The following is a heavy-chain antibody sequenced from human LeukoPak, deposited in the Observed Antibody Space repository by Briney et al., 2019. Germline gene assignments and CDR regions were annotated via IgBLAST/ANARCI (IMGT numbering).Heavy chain of an antibody. CDR1: GYSFANYW. J-gene: IGHJ4*02. CDR2: IYPSDSNT. Sequence: GESLKISCKGSGYSFANYWIGWVRQMPRKGLEWMGIIYPSDSNTRYNPSFQGQVTISADKSISTAYLQWSSLKASDTAMYYCALNPRGYCSGGSCYIGYWGQGTLVTVSS. CDR3: ALNPRGYCSGGSCYIGY. V-gene: IGHV5-51*01. D-gene: IGHD2-15*01.